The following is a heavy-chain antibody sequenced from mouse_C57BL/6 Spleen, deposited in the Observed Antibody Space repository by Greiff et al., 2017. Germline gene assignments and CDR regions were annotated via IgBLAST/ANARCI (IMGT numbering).Heavy chain of an antibody. D-gene: IGHD2-12*01. J-gene: IGHJ3*01. V-gene: IGHV10-1*01. CDR3: VSYYTWFAY. CDR2: IRSKSNNYAT. CDR1: GFSFNTYA. Sequence: EAGGGLVQPKGSLKLSCAASGFSFNTYAMNWVRQAPGKGLEWVARIRSKSNNYATYYADSVKDRFTISRDDSESMLYLQMNNLKTEDTAMYYCVSYYTWFAYWGQGTLVTVSA.